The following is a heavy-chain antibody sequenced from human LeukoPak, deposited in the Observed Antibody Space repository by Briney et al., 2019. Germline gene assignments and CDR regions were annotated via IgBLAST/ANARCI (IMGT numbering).Heavy chain of an antibody. D-gene: IGHD3-22*01. CDR3: ARGPEMKRDSSGYYYN. CDR1: GCSISSGGYY. J-gene: IGHJ4*02. CDR2: IYYSGST. Sequence: SETLSLTCTVSGCSISSGGYYWSWIRQHPGKGPEWIGYIYYSGSTYYNPSLKSRVTISVDTSKNQFSLKLSSVTAADTAVYYCARGPEMKRDSSGYYYNWGQGTLVTVSS. V-gene: IGHV4-31*03.